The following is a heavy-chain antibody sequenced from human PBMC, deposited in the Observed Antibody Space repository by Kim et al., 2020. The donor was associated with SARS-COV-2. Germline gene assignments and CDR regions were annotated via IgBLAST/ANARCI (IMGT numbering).Heavy chain of an antibody. CDR1: GGSISSYY. D-gene: IGHD1-1*01. Sequence: SETLSLTCTVSGGSISSYYWSWIRQPPGKGLEWIGYIYYSGSTNYNPSLKSRVTISVDTSKNQFSLKLSSVTAADTAVYYCVRGVHSFGRIDYWGQGTLV. J-gene: IGHJ4*02. V-gene: IGHV4-59*01. CDR3: VRGVHSFGRIDY. CDR2: IYYSGST.